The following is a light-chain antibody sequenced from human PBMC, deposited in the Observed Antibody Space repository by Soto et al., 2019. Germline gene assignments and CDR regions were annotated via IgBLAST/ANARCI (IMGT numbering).Light chain of an antibody. CDR1: QSISSW. CDR2: KAS. CDR3: QQYSDNWT. J-gene: IGKJ1*01. V-gene: IGKV1-5*03. Sequence: DIQMTQSPSTLSASVGDRVTITCRASQSISSWLAWYQQKPGTAPKLLIYKASTLQSGVPSRFSGSGSGTEFTITSRRLQADDFATYYCQQYSDNWTFGQGTKVEIK.